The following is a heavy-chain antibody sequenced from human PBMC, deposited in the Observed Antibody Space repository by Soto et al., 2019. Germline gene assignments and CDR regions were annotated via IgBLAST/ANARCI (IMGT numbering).Heavy chain of an antibody. CDR2: IDPRSVRT. D-gene: IGHD1-26*01. V-gene: IGHV1-46*01. J-gene: IGHJ4*02. CDR1: GYTFSSYY. Sequence: GASVKVSCKASGYTFSSYYIHWVRQAPGQGLEWMGVIDPRSVRTSYAQKFQDRVTLTSDTSTSTVYMELRSLRSEDTAVYYCGRSLGIVVGSGGWWANYYDHWGQGTLVTVSS. CDR3: GRSLGIVVGSGGWWANYYDH.